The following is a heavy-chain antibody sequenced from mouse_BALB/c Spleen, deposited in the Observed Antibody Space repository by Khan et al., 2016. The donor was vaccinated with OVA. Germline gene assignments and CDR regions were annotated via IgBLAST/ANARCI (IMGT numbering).Heavy chain of an antibody. J-gene: IGHJ2*01. CDR2: INTNVGST. CDR1: GFTFSSYG. CDR3: ARMGIIYYGNYAYYFDD. D-gene: IGHD2-1*01. Sequence: EVELVESGGGLVQPGGSLKLSCAASGFTFSSYGMSWVRQTPDKRLELVATINTNVGSTYYPDSVKGRFTISRDNAKNNLYLQMSSLKSEDTAMYYCARMGIIYYGNYAYYFDDWGQGTTLTVSS. V-gene: IGHV5-6-3*01.